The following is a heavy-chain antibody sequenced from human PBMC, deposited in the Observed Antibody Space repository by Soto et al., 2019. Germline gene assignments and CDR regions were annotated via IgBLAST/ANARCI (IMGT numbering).Heavy chain of an antibody. D-gene: IGHD1-26*01. J-gene: IGHJ4*02. V-gene: IGHV3-30*18. CDR3: AKDFVGAIDY. CDR1: GFTFSSYG. CDR2: ISYDGSNK. Sequence: QVQLVESGGGVVQPGRSLRLSCAASGFTFSSYGMHWVRQAPGKGLEWVAVISYDGSNKYYADSVKGRFTISRDNSKNTLYLQMNSLRAEDTAVYYCAKDFVGAIDYWGQGTLVTVSS.